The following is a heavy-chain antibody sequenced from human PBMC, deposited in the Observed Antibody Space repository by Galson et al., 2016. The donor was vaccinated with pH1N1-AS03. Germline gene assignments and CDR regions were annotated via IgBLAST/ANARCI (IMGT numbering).Heavy chain of an antibody. D-gene: IGHD5-24*01. CDR1: GYIFTSYW. V-gene: IGHV5-51*01. J-gene: IGHJ4*02. CDR2: IYPGDSDT. Sequence: QSGAEVKKPGESLKISCKTSGYIFTSYWVAWVRHMPGKGLEWMGIIYPGDSDTRYSPSFQGQVTISADRSINTAYLQWSSLMASDTAIYYCARQVRDGYNDYFDYWGRGTLVSVSS. CDR3: ARQVRDGYNDYFDY.